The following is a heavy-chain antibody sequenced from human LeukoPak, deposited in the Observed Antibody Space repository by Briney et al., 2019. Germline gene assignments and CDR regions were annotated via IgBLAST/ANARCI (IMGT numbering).Heavy chain of an antibody. CDR2: ISSSSSTI. J-gene: IGHJ4*02. Sequence: GGSLRLSCAASGFTFSSYEMNWVRQAPGKGLEWVSYISSSSSTIYYADSVKGRFTISRDNAKNSLYLQMNSLRAEDTAVYYCAREGLTIFGVADYWGQGTLVTVSS. V-gene: IGHV3-48*03. CDR3: AREGLTIFGVADY. CDR1: GFTFSSYE. D-gene: IGHD3-3*01.